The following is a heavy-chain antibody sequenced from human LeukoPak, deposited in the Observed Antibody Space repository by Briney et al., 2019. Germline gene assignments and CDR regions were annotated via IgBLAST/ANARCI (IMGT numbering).Heavy chain of an antibody. CDR3: ARVGDHFHWYLDL. J-gene: IGHJ2*01. V-gene: IGHV3-53*01. CDR2: LYSGSST. Sequence: GGSLRLSCAASGFTVSTNYMNWVRQAPGKGLEWVSILYSGSSTYYSDSVEGRFTISRDSSKNTLFLQMNDLRAQDTAVYYCARVGDHFHWYLDLWGRGTLVTVSS. CDR1: GFTVSTNY. D-gene: IGHD3-3*02.